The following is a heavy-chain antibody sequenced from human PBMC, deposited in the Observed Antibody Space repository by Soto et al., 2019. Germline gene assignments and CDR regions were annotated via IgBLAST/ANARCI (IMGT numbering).Heavy chain of an antibody. D-gene: IGHD3-10*01. CDR2: IYYSGST. CDR3: ARHNYGSGSTYFDY. V-gene: IGHV4-59*08. Sequence: SETLSLTCTVSCGSISSYYWSRIRPPPGKGLEWIGYIYYSGSTNYNPSLKSRVTISVDTSKNQFSLKLNSMTAADTAVYYCARHNYGSGSTYFDYWGQGALVTVSS. J-gene: IGHJ4*02. CDR1: CGSISSYY.